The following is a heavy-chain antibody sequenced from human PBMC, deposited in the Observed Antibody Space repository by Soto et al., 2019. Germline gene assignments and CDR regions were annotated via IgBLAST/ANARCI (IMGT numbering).Heavy chain of an antibody. V-gene: IGHV3-7*03. CDR1: GILFSAYW. J-gene: IGHJ4*02. CDR2: IKQDGSDQ. CDR3: ASSLGATHGL. D-gene: IGHD1-26*01. Sequence: SLSLSCAASGILFSAYWMSWVRQAPGKGLEWVANIKQDGSDQYYVDSVKDRFTISRDNIKNLLYLQMTRLRAEDTAVYYCASSLGATHGLWGQGALVTVSS.